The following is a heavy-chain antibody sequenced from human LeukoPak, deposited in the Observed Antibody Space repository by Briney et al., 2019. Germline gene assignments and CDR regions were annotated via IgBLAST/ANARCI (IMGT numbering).Heavy chain of an antibody. V-gene: IGHV3-66*01. CDR2: IYSDGNT. J-gene: IGHJ4*02. Sequence: GGSLRLSSAASGFSFDDYGMSWVRQATGKGLEWVSLIYSDGNTYYSDSVKGRFTISRDSSKNTLILQMNSLRTDDTAMYYCARGFRGWYAEGFDYWGQGTLVTVSS. D-gene: IGHD6-19*01. CDR1: GFSFDDYG. CDR3: ARGFRGWYAEGFDY.